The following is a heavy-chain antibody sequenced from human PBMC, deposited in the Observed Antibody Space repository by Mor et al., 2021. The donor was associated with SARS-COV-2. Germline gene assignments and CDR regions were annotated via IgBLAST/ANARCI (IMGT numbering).Heavy chain of an antibody. CDR2: ISGSGGST. D-gene: IGHD1-26*01. V-gene: IGHV3-23*01. CDR3: AKDRDVGATPDAFDI. J-gene: IGHJ3*02. Sequence: GLEWVSAISGSGGSTYYADSVKGRFTISRDNSKNTLYLQMNSLRAEDTVVYYCAKDRDVGATPDAFDIWGQGTMVTVSS.